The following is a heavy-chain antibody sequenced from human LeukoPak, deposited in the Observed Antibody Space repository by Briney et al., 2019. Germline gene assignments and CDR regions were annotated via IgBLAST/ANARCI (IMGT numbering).Heavy chain of an antibody. V-gene: IGHV1-69*06. Sequence: SVKVSCKASGGTFSSYAVSWVRLPPGQGLEWLGGTIPVFGTTTYAQKFQAKVTMTADKSTNTAYLEISSLTSDDTAVYYCARCSPGDSSNFYAVLQYWGQGTQVTVST. J-gene: IGHJ4*02. CDR3: ARCSPGDSSNFYAVLQY. CDR1: GGTFSSYA. D-gene: IGHD3-22*01. CDR2: TIPVFGTT.